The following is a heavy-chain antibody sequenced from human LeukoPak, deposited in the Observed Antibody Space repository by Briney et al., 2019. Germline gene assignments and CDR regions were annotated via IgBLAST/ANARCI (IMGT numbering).Heavy chain of an antibody. D-gene: IGHD2-15*01. CDR1: GFTFNNYR. V-gene: IGHV3-48*04. CDR3: ASGSGGSYYFDY. Sequence: QPGGSLRLSCAASGFTFNNYRMTWVRQAPGKGLEWVSYISGSGHTIYYTDSVKGRFTISRDNAKNSLYLQMISLRAEDTAVYYCASGSGGSYYFDYWGQGTLVTFSS. J-gene: IGHJ4*02. CDR2: ISGSGHTI.